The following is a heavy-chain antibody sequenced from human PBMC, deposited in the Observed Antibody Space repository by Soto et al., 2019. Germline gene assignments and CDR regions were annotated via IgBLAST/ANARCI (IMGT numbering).Heavy chain of an antibody. CDR2: IWYDGSIK. CDR3: ARDSPEGGFDY. CDR1: GFIFSSYG. D-gene: IGHD3-16*01. V-gene: IGHV3-33*01. Sequence: QVQLVESGGGVAQPGRSLRLSCAASGFIFSSYGMHWVRQAPGKGLEWVAVIWYDGSIKKYADSVKGRFTISRDNSKNTLYLQMNSLRAEDTAVYYCARDSPEGGFDYWGQGTLVTVSS. J-gene: IGHJ4*02.